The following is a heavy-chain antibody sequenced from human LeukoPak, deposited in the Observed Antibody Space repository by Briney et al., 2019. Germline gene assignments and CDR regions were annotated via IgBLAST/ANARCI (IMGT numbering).Heavy chain of an antibody. CDR3: AREATRTDFRERDGFYSDH. CDR1: GFTSSSYT. Sequence: GGSLRLSCAASGFTSSSYTMNWVRQAPGKGLEWVSCISSSGSYIYYADSVKGRFTISRDNARNSLYLQMNSLRAEDTAVYHCAREATRTDFRERDGFYSDHWGQGTPVTVSS. J-gene: IGHJ4*02. V-gene: IGHV3-21*01. D-gene: IGHD5-24*01. CDR2: ISSSGSYI.